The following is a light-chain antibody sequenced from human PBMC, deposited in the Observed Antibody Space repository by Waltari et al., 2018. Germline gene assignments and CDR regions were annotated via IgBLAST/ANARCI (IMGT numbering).Light chain of an antibody. CDR1: ERVSRSY. CDR3: QLYGSSPRYT. J-gene: IGKJ2*01. CDR2: GAS. V-gene: IGKV3-20*01. Sequence: EIVLTQSPDTLSFSPGETATLSCRASERVSRSYIAWYQQKHGQAPSRLIYGASSRATGIPDRFSGSGSGTDFTLTINRLEPEDFAVYYCQLYGSSPRYTFGQGTKLEIK.